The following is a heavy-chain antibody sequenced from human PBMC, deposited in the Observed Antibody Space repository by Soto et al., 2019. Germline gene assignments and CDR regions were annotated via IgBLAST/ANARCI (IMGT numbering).Heavy chain of an antibody. D-gene: IGHD6-13*01. CDR2: ISAYNGNT. Sequence: QVQLVQSGAEVKKPGASVKVSCKASGYTFTSYGISWVRQAPXXXLXXMGWISAYNGNTNYAQKLQGRVTMTTDTSTSTAYMELRXLXSDDTAVYYCARDAVALRIAAPCGWFDPWGQGTLVTVSS. V-gene: IGHV1-18*01. CDR1: GYTFTSYG. CDR3: ARDAVALRIAAPCGWFDP. J-gene: IGHJ5*02.